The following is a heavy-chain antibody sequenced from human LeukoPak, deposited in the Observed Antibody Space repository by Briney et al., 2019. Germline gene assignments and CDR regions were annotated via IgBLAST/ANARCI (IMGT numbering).Heavy chain of an antibody. Sequence: SETLSLTCTVSGGSISSHYWSWIRQPPGEGLEWIGYIYYSGSTNYNPSLKSRVTISVDTSTNQFSLKLSSVTAADLAVYYCARSVDPYYYYYMDVWGKGTTVTVSS. V-gene: IGHV4-59*11. CDR3: ARSVDPYYYYYMDV. J-gene: IGHJ6*03. CDR2: IYYSGST. CDR1: GGSISSHY. D-gene: IGHD5-12*01.